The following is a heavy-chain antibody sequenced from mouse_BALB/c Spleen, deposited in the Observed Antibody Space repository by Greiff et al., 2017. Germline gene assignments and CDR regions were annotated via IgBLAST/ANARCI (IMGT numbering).Heavy chain of an antibody. D-gene: IGHD1-1*01. Sequence: VQLQQSGAELVRSGASVKLSCTASGFNIKDYYMHWVKQRPEQGLEWIGWIDPENGDTEYAPKFQGKATMTADTSSNTAYLQLSSLTSEDTAVYYCKNGSSYNYFDDWGQGTTLTVSS. CDR2: IDPENGDT. CDR1: GFNIKDYY. V-gene: IGHV14-4*02. CDR3: KNGSSYNYFDD. J-gene: IGHJ2*01.